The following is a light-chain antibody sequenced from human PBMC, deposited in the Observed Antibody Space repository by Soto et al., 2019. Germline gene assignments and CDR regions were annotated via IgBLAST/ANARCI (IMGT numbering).Light chain of an antibody. Sequence: EIVLTQSPGTLSLSPGERATLSCRASQSVSSSYLAWYQQKPGQAPRLLIYGASSRATGIPDRFSGSGSGTDFTLTISRLEPEDFAVYSCQQYGISPTTFGQGTRLEIK. CDR2: GAS. J-gene: IGKJ5*01. CDR3: QQYGISPTT. V-gene: IGKV3-20*01. CDR1: QSVSSSY.